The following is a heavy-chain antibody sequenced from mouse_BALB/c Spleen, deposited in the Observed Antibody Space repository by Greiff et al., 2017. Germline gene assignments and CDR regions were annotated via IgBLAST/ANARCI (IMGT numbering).Heavy chain of an antibody. CDR3: ARCTTVVARDWYFDV. CDR2: IYPGDGDT. CDR1: GYTFSSYW. Sequence: VQLQQSGAELARPGASVKLSCKASGYTFSSYWMQWVKQRPGQGLEWIGAIYPGDGDTRYTQKFKGKATLTADKSSSTAYMQLSSLASEDSAVYYCARCTTVVARDWYFDVWGAGTTVTVSS. D-gene: IGHD1-1*01. J-gene: IGHJ1*01. V-gene: IGHV1-87*01.